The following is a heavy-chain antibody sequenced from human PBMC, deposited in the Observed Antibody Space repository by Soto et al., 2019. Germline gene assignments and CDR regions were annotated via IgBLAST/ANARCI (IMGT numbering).Heavy chain of an antibody. D-gene: IGHD3-16*02. CDR2: ISSSSSYI. J-gene: IGHJ4*02. CDR3: ARGITFGGVIVPSAY. Sequence: EVQLVESGGGLVKPGGSLRLSCAASGFTFSSYSMNWVRQAPGKGLEWVSSISSSSSYIYYPDSVKGRFTISRDNANNSLYLQMNGLRAEDTAVYYCARGITFGGVIVPSAYWGQGTLVTVSS. CDR1: GFTFSSYS. V-gene: IGHV3-21*01.